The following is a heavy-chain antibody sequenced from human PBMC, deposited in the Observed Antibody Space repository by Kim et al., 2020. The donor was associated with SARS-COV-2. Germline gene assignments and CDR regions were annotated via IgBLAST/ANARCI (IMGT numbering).Heavy chain of an antibody. V-gene: IGHV7-4-1*02. CDR1: GYTFTSYA. D-gene: IGHD6-13*01. Sequence: ASVKVSCKASGYTFTSYAMNWVRQAPGQGLEWMGWINTNTGNPTYAQGFTGRFVFSLDTSVSTAYLQLSSLKAEDTAVYYCARDNDPAEAAAIRFDYWGQGTLVTVSS. J-gene: IGHJ4*02. CDR2: INTNTGNP. CDR3: ARDNDPAEAAAIRFDY.